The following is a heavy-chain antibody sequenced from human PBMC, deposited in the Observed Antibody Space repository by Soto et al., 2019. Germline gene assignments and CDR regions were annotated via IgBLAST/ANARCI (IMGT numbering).Heavy chain of an antibody. CDR2: ISSSGSSI. D-gene: IGHD3-10*01. V-gene: IGHV3-11*01. J-gene: IGHJ6*02. CDR1: GLTFSDCY. CDR3: ARVRFGEWGYAMDV. Sequence: QVQLVESGGGLVKPGGSLRLSCAASGLTFSDCYMNWIRQAPGKGLEWVSYISSSGSSINYAGSGKGRFTISRDNAKNSLYLQMNSLRAEDTAMYYCARVRFGEWGYAMDVWGQGTTVIVSS.